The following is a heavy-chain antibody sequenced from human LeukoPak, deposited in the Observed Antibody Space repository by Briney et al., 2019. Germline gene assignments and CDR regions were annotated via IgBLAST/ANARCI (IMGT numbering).Heavy chain of an antibody. J-gene: IGHJ4*02. CDR1: GFTVSSNY. Sequence: GGSLRLSCAASGFTVSSNYMSWVRQAPGKGLEWVSVIYSGGSTYYADSVKGRFTISRDNSKNTLYLQMNSLRADDTAAYYCARESSSFLDYWGQGTLVTVSS. D-gene: IGHD6-6*01. CDR2: IYSGGST. V-gene: IGHV3-53*01. CDR3: ARESSSFLDY.